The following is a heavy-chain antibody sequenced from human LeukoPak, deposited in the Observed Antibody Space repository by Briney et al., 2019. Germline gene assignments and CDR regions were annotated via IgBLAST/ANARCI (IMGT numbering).Heavy chain of an antibody. D-gene: IGHD2-15*01. CDR3: ARVHCSGGSCYSDY. V-gene: IGHV1-2*02. J-gene: IGHJ4*02. CDR2: INPNSGGT. CDR1: GYTFTGHY. Sequence: ASVKVSCKASGYTFTGHYMHWVRQAPGQGLEWMGWINPNSGGTNYAQKFQGRVTMTRDTSISTAYMELSRLRSDDTAVYYCARVHCSGGSCYSDYWGQGTLVTVSS.